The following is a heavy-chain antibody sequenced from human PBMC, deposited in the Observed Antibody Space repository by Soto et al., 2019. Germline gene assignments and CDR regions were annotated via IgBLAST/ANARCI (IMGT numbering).Heavy chain of an antibody. CDR2: ISSSSSYI. D-gene: IGHD6-13*01. CDR1: GFTFSSYS. J-gene: IGHJ5*02. Sequence: PGGSLRLSCAASGFTFSSYSMNWVRQAPGKGLEWVSSISSSSSYIYYADSVKGRFTISRDNAKNSLYLQMNSLRAEDTAVYYCARDPHAFYSSSWYMRWFDPWGQGTLVTVSS. CDR3: ARDPHAFYSSSWYMRWFDP. V-gene: IGHV3-21*01.